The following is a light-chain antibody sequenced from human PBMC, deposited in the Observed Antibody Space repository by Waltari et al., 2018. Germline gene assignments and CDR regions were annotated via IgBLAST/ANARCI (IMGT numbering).Light chain of an antibody. CDR1: SGSLPTHSS. V-gene: IGLV8-61*01. CDR3: ALYMGSGIWV. J-gene: IGLJ3*02. Sequence: QPVVTQAPSLSVSPGGTVTLTCAFSSGSLPTHSSAPWYQQTPGQAPRTLVYKANARSSGVPDRFSGSILGNTAALTITGAQADDESDYYCALYMGSGIWVFGGGTRLTVL. CDR2: KAN.